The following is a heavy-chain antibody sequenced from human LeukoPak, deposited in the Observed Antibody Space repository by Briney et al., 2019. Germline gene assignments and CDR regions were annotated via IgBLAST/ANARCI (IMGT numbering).Heavy chain of an antibody. D-gene: IGHD6-13*01. J-gene: IGHJ4*02. CDR3: AKRVDYGSSWYYFDY. Sequence: GGSLRLSCAASGFTFSAYGMHWVRQAPGKGLEWVAVIPYDGNTKYYADSVKGRFTISRDNSKDTLYLQMNSLRAEDTAVYYCAKRVDYGSSWYYFDYWGQGTLVTVSS. V-gene: IGHV3-30*18. CDR2: IPYDGNTK. CDR1: GFTFSAYG.